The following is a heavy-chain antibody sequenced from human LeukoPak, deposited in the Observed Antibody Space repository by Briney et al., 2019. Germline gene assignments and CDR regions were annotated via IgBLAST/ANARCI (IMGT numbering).Heavy chain of an antibody. CDR3: ARDYRENNWFDP. CDR1: GGTFSSYA. D-gene: IGHD4-11*01. J-gene: IGHJ5*02. Sequence: ASVKVSCKASGGTFSSYAISWVRQAPGQGLEWMGGIIPIFGTANYAQKFQGRVTITTDESTSTACMELSSLRSEDTAVYYCARDYRENNWFDPWGQGTLVTLSS. CDR2: IIPIFGTA. V-gene: IGHV1-69*05.